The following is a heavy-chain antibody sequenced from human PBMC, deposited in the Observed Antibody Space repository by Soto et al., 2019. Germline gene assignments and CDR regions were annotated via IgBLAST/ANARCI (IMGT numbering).Heavy chain of an antibody. CDR3: ARIATVTTSEFDP. CDR2: INAGNGKT. D-gene: IGHD4-17*01. V-gene: IGHV1-3*01. J-gene: IGHJ5*02. Sequence: ASVKVSCKASGYTFTSYAMHWVRQAPGQRPEWMGWINAGNGKTKYSQKFQGRVTITRDTSTSTAYMELRSLRSDDTAVYYCARIATVTTSEFDPWGQGTXVTVSS. CDR1: GYTFTSYA.